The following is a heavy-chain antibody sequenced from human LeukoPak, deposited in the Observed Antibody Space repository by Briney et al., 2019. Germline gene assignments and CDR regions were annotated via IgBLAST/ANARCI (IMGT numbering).Heavy chain of an antibody. J-gene: IGHJ4*02. V-gene: IGHV3-48*03. Sequence: GGSLRLSCAASGFTFSSYEMNWVRQAPGKGLEWVAYISSSTPTIYYANSVKGRFTISRDNAKNSLYLQMNSLRAEDTAVYYCAREYYDFWSGHMGSSWGQGTLVTVSS. CDR2: ISSSTPTI. CDR1: GFTFSSYE. D-gene: IGHD3-3*01. CDR3: AREYYDFWSGHMGSS.